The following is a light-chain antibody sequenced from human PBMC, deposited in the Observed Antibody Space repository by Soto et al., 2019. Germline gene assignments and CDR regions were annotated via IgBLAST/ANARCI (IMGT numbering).Light chain of an antibody. J-gene: IGKJ4*01. CDR1: QTISSW. CDR2: KAS. Sequence: DIQMTQSPSTLSGSVGDRVTITCRASQTISSWLAWYQQKPGKAPNLMIYKASSLESGVPSRFSGSGSGTEFTLAISSLQPDDFATYYCQQYNGYSSVTFGGGTKVDIK. CDR3: QQYNGYSSVT. V-gene: IGKV1-5*03.